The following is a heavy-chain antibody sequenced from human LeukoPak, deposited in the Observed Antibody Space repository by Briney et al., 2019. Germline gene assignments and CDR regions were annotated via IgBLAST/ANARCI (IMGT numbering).Heavy chain of an antibody. CDR1: GGSISSGDYY. D-gene: IGHD3-10*01. CDR2: IYYSGST. Sequence: PSQTLSLTCTVSGGSISSGDYYWSWIRQPPGKGLELIGYIYYSGSTYYNPSLKSRVTISVDTSKNQFSLKLSSVTAADTAVYYCARGDYYGSGSYCEYFQHWGQGTLVTVSS. J-gene: IGHJ1*01. CDR3: ARGDYYGSGSYCEYFQH. V-gene: IGHV4-30-4*01.